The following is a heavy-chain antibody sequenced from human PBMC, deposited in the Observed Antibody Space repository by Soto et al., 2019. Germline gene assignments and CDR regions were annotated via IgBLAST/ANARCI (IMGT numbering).Heavy chain of an antibody. CDR2: INHSGST. Sequence: PSETLSLTCAVYGGSFSGYYWSWIRQPPGKGLEWIGEINHSGSTNYNPSLKSRVTISVDTSKNQFSLKLSSVTAADTAVYYCARGRGWYYYYGMDVWGQGTTVTVSS. CDR3: ARGRGWYYYYGMDV. V-gene: IGHV4-34*01. J-gene: IGHJ6*02. D-gene: IGHD6-19*01. CDR1: GGSFSGYY.